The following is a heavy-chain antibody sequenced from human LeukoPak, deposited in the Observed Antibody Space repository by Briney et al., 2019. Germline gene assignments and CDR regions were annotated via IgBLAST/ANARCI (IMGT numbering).Heavy chain of an antibody. CDR2: IRNDGKNK. V-gene: IGHV3-30*02. D-gene: IGHD6-13*01. J-gene: IGHJ3*02. CDR3: VKDGGSTWYDGFAI. CDR1: GFTLSSYG. Sequence: GGSLRLSCAASGFTLSSYGMNWVRQAPGKGLEWVAYIRNDGKNKYYTDSLKGRFTIPRDNSKNTLYLQMNSLRPEDTALYYCVKDGGSTWYDGFAIWGQGTVVTVSS.